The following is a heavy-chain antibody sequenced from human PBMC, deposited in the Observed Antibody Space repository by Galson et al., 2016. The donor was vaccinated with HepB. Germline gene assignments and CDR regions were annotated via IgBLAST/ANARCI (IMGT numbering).Heavy chain of an antibody. J-gene: IGHJ4*02. D-gene: IGHD6-19*01. CDR3: AKGEGRYDYRSGWAHHLDY. CDR1: GFTFDDYV. CDR2: INWNSGSI. Sequence: SLRLSCAASGFTFDDYVMHWVRQAPGKGLEWVSGINWNSGSIDYADSVKGRFTVSRDNAKNSLYLQMNSLRADDTALYYCAKGEGRYDYRSGWAHHLDYWGQGTLVTVSS. V-gene: IGHV3-9*01.